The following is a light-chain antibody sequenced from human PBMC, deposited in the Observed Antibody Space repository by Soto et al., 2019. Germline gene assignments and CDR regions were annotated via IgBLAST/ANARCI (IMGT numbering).Light chain of an antibody. Sequence: IVMTQYPATLSVSPGESVTLSCRASQGINRNLAWYQQKPCQAPRLLISGASTGATGIPARFSGSGSGTDFTLTINSLQSEDSAVYYCQQYYTWPVTFGGGTKVEI. V-gene: IGKV3-15*01. CDR2: GAS. CDR3: QQYYTWPVT. J-gene: IGKJ4*01. CDR1: QGINRN.